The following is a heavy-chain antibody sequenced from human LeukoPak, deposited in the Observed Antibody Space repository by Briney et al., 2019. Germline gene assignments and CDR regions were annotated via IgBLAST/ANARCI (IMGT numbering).Heavy chain of an antibody. D-gene: IGHD3-9*01. CDR3: ARAPHYYDILTGYYPLYFDY. Sequence: PSETLSLTCTVSGGSISSYYWSWIRQPPGKGLEWIGYIYYSGSTNYNPSLKSRVTISVDTSKNQFSLKLSSVTAADTAVYYCARAPHYYDILTGYYPLYFDYWGQGTLVTVSS. J-gene: IGHJ4*02. CDR1: GGSISSYY. CDR2: IYYSGST. V-gene: IGHV4-59*01.